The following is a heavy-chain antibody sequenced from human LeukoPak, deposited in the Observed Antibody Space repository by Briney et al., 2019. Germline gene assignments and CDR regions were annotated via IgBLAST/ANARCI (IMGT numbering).Heavy chain of an antibody. V-gene: IGHV3-30*04. D-gene: IGHD1-1*01. J-gene: IGHJ4*02. Sequence: PGGSLRLSCAVSGFTFSSYAMHWVRQAPGKGLEWVAVISYDGSNKYYADSVKGRFTISRDNSKNTLYLQMNSLRAEDTAVYYCGTDFDHWGQGTLVTVSS. CDR1: GFTFSSYA. CDR2: ISYDGSNK. CDR3: GTDFDH.